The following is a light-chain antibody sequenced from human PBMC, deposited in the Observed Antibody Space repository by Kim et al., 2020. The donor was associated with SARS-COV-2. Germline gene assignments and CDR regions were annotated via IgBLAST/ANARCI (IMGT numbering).Light chain of an antibody. CDR3: QTWGPGIRV. Sequence: SVRLPFPLGTGRSTYPVAWHQQGAEKGPRYLMKVNSDGSHNKGDGIPDRFSGSASGAERYLTISSLQSEDEADYYCQTWGPGIRVFGGGTQLTVL. V-gene: IGLV4-69*01. CDR2: VNSDGSH. J-gene: IGLJ3*02. CDR1: TGRSTYP.